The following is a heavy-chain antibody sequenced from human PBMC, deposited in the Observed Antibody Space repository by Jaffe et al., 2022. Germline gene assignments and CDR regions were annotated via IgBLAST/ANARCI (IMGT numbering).Heavy chain of an antibody. Sequence: QVHLVQSGAEVRKPGASMKVSCKTSGYTFASHYMHWVRQAPGQGLEWMGLINPSGGSTSYAQKFQGRVTVTRDMSTSTVYLELNSLTSDDTAVYFCAKTMGYAYGFDLDNWGQGTLVTVSS. V-gene: IGHV1-46*01. CDR1: GYTFASHY. CDR3: AKTMGYAYGFDLDN. J-gene: IGHJ4*02. CDR2: INPSGGST. D-gene: IGHD3-16*01.